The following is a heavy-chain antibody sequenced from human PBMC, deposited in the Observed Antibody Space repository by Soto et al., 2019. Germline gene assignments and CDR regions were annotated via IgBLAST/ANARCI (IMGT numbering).Heavy chain of an antibody. CDR3: ARQGSNEYYYYGMDV. CDR2: IIRIFGTP. J-gene: IGHJ6*02. CDR1: GGTFSSYA. Sequence: QVQLVQSGAEVKKPGSSVKVSCKASGGTFSSYAINWVRQAPGQGLEWMGGIIRIFGTPDYAQRFQGRVTTTAADSTSTAYMELSSLRSEDTVVYYCARQGSNEYYYYGMDVWGQGTTVTVSS. D-gene: IGHD3-10*01. V-gene: IGHV1-69*12.